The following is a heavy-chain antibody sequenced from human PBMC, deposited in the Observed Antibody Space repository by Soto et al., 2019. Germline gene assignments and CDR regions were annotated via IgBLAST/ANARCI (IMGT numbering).Heavy chain of an antibody. Sequence: ASVKVSCKASGGTFSNYGIKWVRQAPGQGLEWMGGIIPVFGTTNYAQNFQGRLTITADDPTSTAYMELSSLRSEDTDVYYCATEIYYDSSGYYCPWGQGTLVTVSS. CDR2: IIPVFGTT. V-gene: IGHV1-69*13. CDR3: ATEIYYDSSGYYCP. CDR1: GGTFSNYG. D-gene: IGHD3-22*01. J-gene: IGHJ4*02.